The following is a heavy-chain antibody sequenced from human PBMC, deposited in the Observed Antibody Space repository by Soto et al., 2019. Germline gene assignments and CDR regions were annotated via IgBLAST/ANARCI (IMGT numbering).Heavy chain of an antibody. CDR3: AKAYSITFGGVIASYFDY. CDR2: ISGSGGST. V-gene: IGHV3-23*01. J-gene: IGHJ4*02. CDR1: GFTFSSYA. Sequence: LRLACASSGFTFSSYAMSWVRQAPGKGLEWVSAISGSGGSTYYADSVKGRFTISRDNSKNTLYLQMNSLRAEDTAVYYCAKAYSITFGGVIASYFDYWGQGTLVTAPQ. D-gene: IGHD3-16*02.